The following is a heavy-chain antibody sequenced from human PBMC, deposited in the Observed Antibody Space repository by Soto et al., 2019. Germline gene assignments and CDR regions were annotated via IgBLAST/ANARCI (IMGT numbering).Heavy chain of an antibody. D-gene: IGHD6-25*01. Sequence: ASVKVSCKASGYTFTSYYMHWVRQAPGQGLEWMGIINPSGGSTSYAQKFQGRVTITADESTSTAYMELSSLRSEDTAVYYCRFRYSSGYGMDVWGQGTTVTVSS. CDR2: INPSGGST. J-gene: IGHJ6*02. V-gene: IGHV1-46*01. CDR3: RFRYSSGYGMDV. CDR1: GYTFTSYY.